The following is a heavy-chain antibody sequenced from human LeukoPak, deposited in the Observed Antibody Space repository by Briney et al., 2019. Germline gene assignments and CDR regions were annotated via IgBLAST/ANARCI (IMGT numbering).Heavy chain of an antibody. CDR3: ARDATPSRDGYNYYYGMDV. CDR1: GGSISSYY. Sequence: PSETLSLTCTVSGGSISSYYWSWIRQPPGKGLEWIGYIYYSGSTNYNPSLKSRVTISVDTSKNQFSLKLSSVTAADTAVYYCARDATPSRDGYNYYYGMDVWGQGTTVTVSS. V-gene: IGHV4-59*01. J-gene: IGHJ6*02. CDR2: IYYSGST. D-gene: IGHD5-24*01.